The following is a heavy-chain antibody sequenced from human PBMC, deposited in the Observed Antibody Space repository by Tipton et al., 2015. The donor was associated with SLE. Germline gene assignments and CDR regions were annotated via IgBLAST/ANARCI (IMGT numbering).Heavy chain of an antibody. CDR3: TTAGLGYCSSTSCHSFDY. CDR1: GFTFSNAW. D-gene: IGHD2-2*01. V-gene: IGHV3-15*01. J-gene: IGHJ4*02. CDR2: IKSKTDGGTT. Sequence: SLRLSCAASGFTFSNAWMSWVRQAPGKGLEWVGRIKSKTDGGTTDYAAPVKGRFTISRDDSKNTLYLQMNSLKTEDTAVYYCTTAGLGYCSSTSCHSFDYWGQGTLVTVSS.